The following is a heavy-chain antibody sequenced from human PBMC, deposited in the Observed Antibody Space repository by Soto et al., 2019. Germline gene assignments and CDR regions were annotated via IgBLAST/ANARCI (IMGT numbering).Heavy chain of an antibody. CDR2: IRGTGGST. V-gene: IGHV3-23*01. CDR1: GFTFSSYA. Sequence: EVQLLESGGGLVQPGGSLRLSCAASGFTFSSYAMSWVRQAPGTGLEWVSAIRGTGGSTYYADAVKGRFTISGDNTKNKLELQMNSLRAEDTAVYCCAKVSLSTRGFDYWGQGTLVTVSS. CDR3: AKVSLSTRGFDY. D-gene: IGHD3-10*01. J-gene: IGHJ4*02.